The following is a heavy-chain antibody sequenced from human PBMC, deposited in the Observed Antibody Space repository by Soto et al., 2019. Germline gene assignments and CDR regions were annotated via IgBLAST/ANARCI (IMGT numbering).Heavy chain of an antibody. V-gene: IGHV3-30*18. CDR2: ISYDGSNK. Sequence: PGGSLRLSCAASGFTFSSYGMHWVRQAPGKGLEWVAVISYDGSNKYYADSVKGRFTISRDNSKNTLYLQMNSLRAEDTAVYYCAKDSGGATLDYWGQGTLVTVSS. J-gene: IGHJ4*02. CDR1: GFTFSSYG. CDR3: AKDSGGATLDY. D-gene: IGHD1-26*01.